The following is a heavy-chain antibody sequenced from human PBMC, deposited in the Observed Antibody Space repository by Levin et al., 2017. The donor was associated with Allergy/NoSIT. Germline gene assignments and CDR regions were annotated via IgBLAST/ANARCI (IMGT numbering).Heavy chain of an antibody. J-gene: IGHJ4*02. Sequence: SETLSLTCTVSGGSISSSSYYWGWIRQPPGTGLEWIGSIYYSGSTYYNPSLKSRVTISVDTSKNQFSLKLSSVTAADTAVYYCARRDDRLSCFDYWGQGTLVTVSS. V-gene: IGHV4-39*01. CDR2: IYYSGST. CDR3: ARRDDRLSCFDY. D-gene: IGHD6-25*01. CDR1: GGSISSSSYY.